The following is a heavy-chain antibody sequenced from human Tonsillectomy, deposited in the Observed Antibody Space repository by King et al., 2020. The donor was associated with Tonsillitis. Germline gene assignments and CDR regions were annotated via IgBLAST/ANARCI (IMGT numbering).Heavy chain of an antibody. CDR2: IYYSGST. J-gene: IGHJ6*02. Sequence: VQLQESGPGLVKPSETLSLTCTVSCGSISSYYWSWIRQPPGKGLEWIGYIYYSGSTNYNPSLKSRGTISVDTSKNQFSLKVSSVTAADTAVYYCARAWGPEGVDHYYYGMDVWGQGTTVTVSS. CDR1: CGSISSYY. D-gene: IGHD3-10*01. V-gene: IGHV4-59*01. CDR3: ARAWGPEGVDHYYYGMDV.